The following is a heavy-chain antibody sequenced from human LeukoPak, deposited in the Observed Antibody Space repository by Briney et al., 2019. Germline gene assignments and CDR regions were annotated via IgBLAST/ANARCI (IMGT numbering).Heavy chain of an antibody. J-gene: IGHJ4*02. CDR1: GYTFTSYY. V-gene: IGHV1-46*01. CDR2: INPSGGST. D-gene: IGHD3-10*01. Sequence: ASVKVSCKASGYTFTSYYMHWVRQAPGQGLEWMGIINPSGGSTSYAQKFQGRVTMTRDTSTSTVYMELSSLRSEDTAVYYCARGITTMVRGVPRANTFDYCGQGTLVTVSS. CDR3: ARGITTMVRGVPRANTFDY.